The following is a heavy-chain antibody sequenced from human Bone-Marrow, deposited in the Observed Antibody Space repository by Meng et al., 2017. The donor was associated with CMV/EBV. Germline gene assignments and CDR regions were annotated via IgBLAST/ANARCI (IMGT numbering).Heavy chain of an antibody. CDR1: GYTLTELS. CDR3: ARVPGDY. V-gene: IGHV1-24*01. CDR2: FDPEDGET. Sequence: ASVKVSCKVSGYTLTELSMHWVRQAPGKGLEWMGGFDPEDGETIYAQKFQGRVTMTTDTSTSTAYMELRSLRSDDTAVYYCARVPGDYWGPGTRVTVSS. J-gene: IGHJ4*02.